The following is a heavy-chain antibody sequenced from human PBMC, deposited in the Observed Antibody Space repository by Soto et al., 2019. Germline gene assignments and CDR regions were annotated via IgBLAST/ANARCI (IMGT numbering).Heavy chain of an antibody. Sequence: GGSLRLSCAASGFTFSSYAMNWVRQGPGKGLEWVSVISGSGGSTYYADSVKGRFTISRDNSKNTLYLQMGSLRAEDMAVYYCARVLHATPDYWGQGTLVTVSS. CDR1: GFTFSSYA. CDR3: ARVLHATPDY. CDR2: ISGSGGST. J-gene: IGHJ4*02. D-gene: IGHD2-15*01. V-gene: IGHV3-23*01.